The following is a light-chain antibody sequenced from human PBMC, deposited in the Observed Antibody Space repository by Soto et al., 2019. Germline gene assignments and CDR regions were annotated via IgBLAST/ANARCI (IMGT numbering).Light chain of an antibody. CDR2: GAS. V-gene: IGKV3-20*01. J-gene: IGKJ1*01. CDR3: QQYGSSLLT. CDR1: QSVSSSY. Sequence: EIVLTQSPGTLSLSPGERATLSCRASQSVSSSYLAWYQQKPGQAPRLLIYGASSRATGIPERFSGSGSGTGFTLTISRLEPEDFAVYYCQQYGSSLLTFGQGTKVEIK.